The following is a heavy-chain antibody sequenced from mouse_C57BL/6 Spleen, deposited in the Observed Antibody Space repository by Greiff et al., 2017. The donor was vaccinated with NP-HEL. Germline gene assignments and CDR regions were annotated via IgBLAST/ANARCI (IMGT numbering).Heavy chain of an antibody. V-gene: IGHV5-9*01. CDR3: ARHVCTTVAYYYAMDY. Sequence: EVQGVESGGGLVKPGGSLKLSCAASGFTFSSYTMSWVRQTPEKRLEWVATISGGGGNTYYPDSVKGRFTISRDNAKNTLYLQMSSLRSEDTALYYCARHVCTTVAYYYAMDYWGQGTSVTVSS. CDR1: GFTFSSYT. J-gene: IGHJ4*01. D-gene: IGHD1-1*01. CDR2: ISGGGGNT.